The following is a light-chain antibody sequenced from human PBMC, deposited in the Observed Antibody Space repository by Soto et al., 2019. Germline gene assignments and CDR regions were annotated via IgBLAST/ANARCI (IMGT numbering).Light chain of an antibody. CDR1: SSDIGNYNY. CDR3: SSYTTMSILDM. Sequence: QSALTQPASVSGSPGQSITISCTGTSSDIGNYNYVSWYQHQPGNAPQLIIFEVSNRPSGVSNRFSGTKSGYTASQTISGLQADDEADYYGSSYTTMSILDMFGPGTKVTVL. CDR2: EVS. V-gene: IGLV2-14*01. J-gene: IGLJ1*01.